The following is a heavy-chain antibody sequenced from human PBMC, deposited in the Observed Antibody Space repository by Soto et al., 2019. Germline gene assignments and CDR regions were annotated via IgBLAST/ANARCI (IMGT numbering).Heavy chain of an antibody. V-gene: IGHV3-33*01. CDR1: GFTFSRYD. D-gene: IGHD3-22*01. CDR3: AREGFDSSGYYRGLDY. J-gene: IGHJ4*02. Sequence: GGSLRLSCAASGFTFSRYDMHWVRQAPGKGLEWVAVIWYDGSNKYYADSVKGRFTISRDNSKNTLYVQMNSLRVEDTAVYYCAREGFDSSGYYRGLDYWGQGTLVTVSS. CDR2: IWYDGSNK.